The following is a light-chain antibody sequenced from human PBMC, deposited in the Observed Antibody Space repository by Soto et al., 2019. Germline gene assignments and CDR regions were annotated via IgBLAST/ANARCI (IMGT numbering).Light chain of an antibody. CDR3: LQHNTYPRT. J-gene: IGKJ2*01. V-gene: IGKV1-17*01. Sequence: DIQMTQSPSSLSASVGDRVTITCRASQGIRNELSWYQQKPGKAPTRLINTASSLQSGVPSRFSGSGSGTEFTLTISSLQPEDFATYYCLQHNTYPRTFGQGTKLEIK. CDR1: QGIRNE. CDR2: TAS.